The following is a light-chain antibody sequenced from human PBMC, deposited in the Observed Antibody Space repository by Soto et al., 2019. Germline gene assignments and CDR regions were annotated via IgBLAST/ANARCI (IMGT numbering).Light chain of an antibody. V-gene: IGLV2-14*03. CDR1: YTDVGGYNR. Sequence: QSALTQPASVSGSPGQSITISCTGTYTDVGGYNRVSWYQQHAGKGPKMLIFEVDNRPSGISDRFSGSKSGDTASLTISDLQAEDEADDYCGSSIASSLTHLVFGGGTKLTVL. J-gene: IGLJ2*01. CDR2: EVD. CDR3: GSSIASSLTHLV.